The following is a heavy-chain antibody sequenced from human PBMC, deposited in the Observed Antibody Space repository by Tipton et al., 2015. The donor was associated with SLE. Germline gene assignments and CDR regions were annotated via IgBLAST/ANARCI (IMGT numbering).Heavy chain of an antibody. Sequence: VQLVQSGAEVKKPGESLKISCKGSGYTFTSNWIGWVRQMPGKGLEWMGMIYPADSDTRYSPSFQGQVTISADKSISTAYLQWSSLKASDTAMYYCARETFKTPVTDGWFDPWGQGTLVTVSS. D-gene: IGHD4-11*01. CDR2: IYPADSDT. CDR3: ARETFKTPVTDGWFDP. CDR1: GYTFTSNW. V-gene: IGHV5-51*03. J-gene: IGHJ5*02.